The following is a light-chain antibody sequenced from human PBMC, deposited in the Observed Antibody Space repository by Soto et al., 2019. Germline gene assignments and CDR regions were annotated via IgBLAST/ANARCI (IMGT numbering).Light chain of an antibody. CDR3: QQYKNWPPLT. CDR2: GAF. V-gene: IGKV3-15*01. J-gene: IGKJ4*01. Sequence: EIGMTQSPATLSVSPGERATLSCRASQSVSSNLAWYQQKPGQAPRLLIYGAFTRATGIPARFSGSGSGTEFTLTISRLQSEDFASYYCQQYKNWPPLTFGGGTKVEIK. CDR1: QSVSSN.